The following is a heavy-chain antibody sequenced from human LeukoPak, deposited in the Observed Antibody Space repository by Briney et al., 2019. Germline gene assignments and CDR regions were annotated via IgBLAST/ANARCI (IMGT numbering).Heavy chain of an antibody. V-gene: IGHV1-69*01. D-gene: IGHD3-10*01. Sequence: GSSVKVSCKASGGTFSSYAISWVRQAPGQGLEWMGGIIPIFGTANYAQKFQGRVTITADGSTSTAYMELSSLRSEDTAVYYCARGPLWFRELHNWFDPWGQGTLVTVSS. J-gene: IGHJ5*02. CDR1: GGTFSSYA. CDR2: IIPIFGTA. CDR3: ARGPLWFRELHNWFDP.